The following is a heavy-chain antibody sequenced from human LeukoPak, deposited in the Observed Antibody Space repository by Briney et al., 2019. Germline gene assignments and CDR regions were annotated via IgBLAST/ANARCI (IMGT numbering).Heavy chain of an antibody. D-gene: IGHD3-10*02. V-gene: IGHV3-48*03. CDR2: ISSSGSTI. Sequence: GGSLRLSCAAAGFTFSSYEMNWVRQAPGKGLEWVSYISSSGSTIYYADSVKGRFTISRDKAKNSLYLQMNSLRAEDTAVYYCAELGITMIGGVWGKGTTVTISS. CDR3: AELGITMIGGV. J-gene: IGHJ6*04. CDR1: GFTFSSYE.